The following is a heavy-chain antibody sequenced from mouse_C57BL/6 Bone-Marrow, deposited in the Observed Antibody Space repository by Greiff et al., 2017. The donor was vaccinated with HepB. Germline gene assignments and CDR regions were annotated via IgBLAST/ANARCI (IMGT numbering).Heavy chain of an antibody. CDR2: IYPGSGNT. CDR1: GYSFTSYY. Sequence: VQLQESGPELVKPGASVKISCKASGYSFTSYYIHWVKQRPGQGLEWIGWIYPGSGNTKYNEKFKGKATLTADKSSSTAYMQLSSLTSEDSAVYYCAILGPYESFAYWGQGTLVTVSA. D-gene: IGHD2-3*01. V-gene: IGHV1-66*01. CDR3: AILGPYESFAY. J-gene: IGHJ3*01.